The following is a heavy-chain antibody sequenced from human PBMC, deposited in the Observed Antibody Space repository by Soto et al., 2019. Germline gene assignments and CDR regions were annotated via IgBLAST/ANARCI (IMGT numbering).Heavy chain of an antibody. J-gene: IGHJ6*02. CDR2: TYYRSKWYN. V-gene: IGHV6-1*01. CDR1: GASVSSNIAA. D-gene: IGHD3-3*01. CDR3: EGRYDFWSGYQGGGMDV. Sequence: SQPVSLTCAISGASVSSNIAACNCIRQSPSRGLEWLGRTYYRSKWYNDYAVSVKSRITINPDTSKNQFSLQLNSVTPEDTAVYYCEGRYDFWSGYQGGGMDVWGQGTTVTVSS.